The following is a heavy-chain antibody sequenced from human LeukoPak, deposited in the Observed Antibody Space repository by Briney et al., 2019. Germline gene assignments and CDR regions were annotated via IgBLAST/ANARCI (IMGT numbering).Heavy chain of an antibody. Sequence: GVSVKVSCKASGYTFTNFGFSWVRQAPGQGLEWMGWISGYNGDTDYAQKFQGRVTMTTDTSTSTAYMELRSLRSDDTAVYYCVRDRGDSSGWVFFDYWGQGTLVTVSS. J-gene: IGHJ4*02. CDR1: GYTFTNFG. CDR2: ISGYNGDT. V-gene: IGHV1-18*04. CDR3: VRDRGDSSGWVFFDY. D-gene: IGHD6-19*01.